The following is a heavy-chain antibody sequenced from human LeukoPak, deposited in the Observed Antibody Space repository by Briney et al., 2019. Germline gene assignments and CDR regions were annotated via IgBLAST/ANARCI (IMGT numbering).Heavy chain of an antibody. CDR2: IYYSGST. V-gene: IGHV4-59*01. Sequence: PSETLSLTCAVSGGSISSYYWSWIRQPPGKGLEWIGYIYYSGSTNYNPSLKSRVTISVDTSKNQFSLKLSSVTAADTAVYYCARGYSYGPYYYYYYMDVWGKGTTVTVSS. J-gene: IGHJ6*03. CDR1: GGSISSYY. D-gene: IGHD5-18*01. CDR3: ARGYSYGPYYYYYYMDV.